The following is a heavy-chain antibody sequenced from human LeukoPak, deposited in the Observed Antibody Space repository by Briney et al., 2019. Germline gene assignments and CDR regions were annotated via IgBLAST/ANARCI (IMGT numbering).Heavy chain of an antibody. CDR3: ARDPIAVAGTGDY. Sequence: GGSLRLSCAASGFTFSSYAMSWVRQAPGKGLEWVSVISGSGGSTYYADSVKGRFTISRDNSKNTVYLQMNSLRAEDTAVYYCARDPIAVAGTGDYWGQGTLVTVSS. D-gene: IGHD6-19*01. J-gene: IGHJ4*02. CDR2: ISGSGGST. V-gene: IGHV3-23*01. CDR1: GFTFSSYA.